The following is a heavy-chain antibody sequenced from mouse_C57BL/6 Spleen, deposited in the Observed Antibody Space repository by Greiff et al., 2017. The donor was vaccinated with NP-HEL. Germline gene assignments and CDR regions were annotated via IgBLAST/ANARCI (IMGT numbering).Heavy chain of an antibody. CDR2: IHPNSGST. J-gene: IGHJ3*01. D-gene: IGHD3-2*02. CDR3: ARGLDSSGPWFAY. CDR1: GYTFTSYW. V-gene: IGHV1-64*01. Sequence: QVQLQQPGAELVKPGASVKLSCKASGYTFTSYWMHWVKQRPGQGLEWIGMIHPNSGSTNYNEKFKSKATLTVDKSSSTAYMQLSSLTSEDSAVYYCARGLDSSGPWFAYWGQGTLVTVSA.